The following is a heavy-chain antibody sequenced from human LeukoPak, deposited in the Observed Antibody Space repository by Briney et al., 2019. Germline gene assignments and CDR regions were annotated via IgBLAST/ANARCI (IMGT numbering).Heavy chain of an antibody. CDR2: IRSKAYGETA. D-gene: IGHD1-1*01. V-gene: IGHV3-49*03. CDR1: GFTFGDYA. Sequence: GGSLRLSCTASGFTFGDYAMSWIRQAPGKGLEWVGFIRSKAYGETADYAASVKGRFTISGDDSKAIAYLQMNSLKTEDTAVYHCTRDRGAYNLYDYWGQGTLVTVSS. J-gene: IGHJ4*02. CDR3: TRDRGAYNLYDY.